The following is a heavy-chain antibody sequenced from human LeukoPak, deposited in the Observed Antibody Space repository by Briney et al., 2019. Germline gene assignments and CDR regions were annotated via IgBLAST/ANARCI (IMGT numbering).Heavy chain of an antibody. V-gene: IGHV4-34*01. D-gene: IGHD6-6*01. CDR1: GGSFSGYY. CDR3: ARGRGYSSSSGDY. CDR2: INHSGST. J-gene: IGHJ4*02. Sequence: RASETLSLTCAVYGGSFSGYYWRWIRQPPGKGLEWIGEINHSGSTNYNPSLKSRVTISVDTSKNQFSLKLSSVTAADTAVYYCARGRGYSSSSGDYWGQGTLVTVSS.